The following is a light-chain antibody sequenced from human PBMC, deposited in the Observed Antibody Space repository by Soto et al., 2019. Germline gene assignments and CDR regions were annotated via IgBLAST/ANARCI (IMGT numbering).Light chain of an antibody. Sequence: DIQMTQSPSSLSAYVGDRVTITCRASQSINTYLNWYQQKPGKAPKLLIYAASTLQSGVPSRFSGSGSGTDFTLTISSLRPEDFATYSCQQTYSSSWTFGQGTKVEIK. V-gene: IGKV1-39*01. CDR3: QQTYSSSWT. CDR1: QSINTY. J-gene: IGKJ1*01. CDR2: AAS.